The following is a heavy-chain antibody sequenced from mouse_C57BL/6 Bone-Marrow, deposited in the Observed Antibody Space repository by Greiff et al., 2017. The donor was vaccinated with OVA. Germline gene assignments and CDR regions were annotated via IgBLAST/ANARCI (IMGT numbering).Heavy chain of an antibody. CDR3: ARRRTDYDYYAMDY. CDR1: GFSLTSYA. V-gene: IGHV2-9-1*01. CDR2: IWTGGGT. Sequence: VMLVESGPGLVAPSQSLSITCTVSGFSLTSYAISWVRQPPGKGLEWLGVIWTGGGTNYNSALKSRLSISKDNSKSQVFLKMNSLQTDDTARYYCARRRTDYDYYAMDYWGQGTSVTVSS. J-gene: IGHJ4*01. D-gene: IGHD2-4*01.